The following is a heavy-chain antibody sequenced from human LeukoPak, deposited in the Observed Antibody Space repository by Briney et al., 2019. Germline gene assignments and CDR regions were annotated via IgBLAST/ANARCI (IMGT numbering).Heavy chain of an antibody. Sequence: ASAKVSCKASGGTFSSYAISWVRQAPGQGLEWMGWISAYNGNTNYAQKLQGRVTMTTDTSTSTAYMELRSLRSDDTAVYYCARDDGDYPSVHYYYGMDVWGQGTTVTVSS. J-gene: IGHJ6*02. CDR3: ARDDGDYPSVHYYYGMDV. CDR2: ISAYNGNT. D-gene: IGHD4-17*01. CDR1: GGTFSSYA. V-gene: IGHV1-18*01.